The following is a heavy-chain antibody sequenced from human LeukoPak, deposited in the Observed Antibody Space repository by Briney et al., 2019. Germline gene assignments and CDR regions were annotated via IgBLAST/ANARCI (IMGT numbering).Heavy chain of an antibody. CDR2: VSYSGKT. D-gene: IGHD2-8*02. CDR3: ARVSAGGGYSVSWGYMDV. J-gene: IGHJ6*03. V-gene: IGHV4-59*01. CDR1: GDSISNYF. Sequence: SETLSLTCTVSGDSISNYFWSWIRQPPGKGLEWIGYVSYSGKTIYNPSLKSRITMSADTSRNNFSLKVTSVTAADTAVYFCARVSAGGGYSVSWGYMDVWGKGTTVTVSS.